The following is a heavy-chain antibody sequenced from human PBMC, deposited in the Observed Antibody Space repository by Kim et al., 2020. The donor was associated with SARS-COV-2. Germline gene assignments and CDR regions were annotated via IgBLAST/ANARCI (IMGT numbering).Heavy chain of an antibody. CDR3: ARSGDY. J-gene: IGHJ4*02. CDR2: YPGKSDT. V-gene: IGHV5-51*01. Sequence: YPGKSDTRYSPSFQGKVTISADKSISTAYLQWSSLKASDTAMYYCARSGDYWGQGTLVTVSS. D-gene: IGHD2-15*01.